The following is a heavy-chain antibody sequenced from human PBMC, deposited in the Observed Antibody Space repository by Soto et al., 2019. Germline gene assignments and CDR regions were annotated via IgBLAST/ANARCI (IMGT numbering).Heavy chain of an antibody. Sequence: QIQLVQFGGEVARPGASVTVSCEASGYIFTTYGLSWVRQTPAHGIEWRGWISADSGYTQYAQFFQGRVTMTRDTSRNTGYMTLRALTSDDTGIYYCARDRPPGSLYGMDAWGQGTAVTVSS. CDR1: GYIFTTYG. CDR3: ARDRPPGSLYGMDA. CDR2: ISADSGYT. J-gene: IGHJ6*02. V-gene: IGHV1-18*01.